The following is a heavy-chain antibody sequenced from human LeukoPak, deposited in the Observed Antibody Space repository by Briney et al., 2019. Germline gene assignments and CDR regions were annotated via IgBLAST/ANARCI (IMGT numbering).Heavy chain of an antibody. J-gene: IGHJ6*02. Sequence: SETLSLTCTVSGGSISGYYWSWIRQPPGEGLEWIGEINHSGSTNYNPSLKSRVTISVDTSKNQFSLKLSSVTAADTAVYYCARGKVWNPYYYYGMDVWGQGTTVTVSS. CDR3: ARGKVWNPYYYYGMDV. CDR2: INHSGST. CDR1: GGSISGYY. V-gene: IGHV4-34*01. D-gene: IGHD1-1*01.